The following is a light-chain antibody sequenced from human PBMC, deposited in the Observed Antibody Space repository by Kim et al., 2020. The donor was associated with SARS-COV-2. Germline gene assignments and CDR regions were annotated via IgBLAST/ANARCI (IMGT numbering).Light chain of an antibody. Sequence: DIQMTQSPSSLSASVGDRVTITCRASQSISSYLNWYHQKPGKAPKLLIYGASTLQTGVPSRFSGSGSGTDFTLTISSLQPEDFATYYCQQSDSTPLTFGGGTKVDIK. CDR1: QSISSY. V-gene: IGKV1-39*01. J-gene: IGKJ4*01. CDR3: QQSDSTPLT. CDR2: GAS.